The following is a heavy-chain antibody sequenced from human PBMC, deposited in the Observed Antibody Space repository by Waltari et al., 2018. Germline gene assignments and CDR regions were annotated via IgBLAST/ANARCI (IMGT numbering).Heavy chain of an antibody. Sequence: QVQLVQSGAELKKPGASVKVSCEASGFTVTNDHTHWVRQAPGYGLEWTGRINPSGSSSTYAQKFQGRVTLTRDTSASKVYMEVTGLRSEDTAVYYCARPRSQFSGAFDLGYWGQGTLVTVSS. J-gene: IGHJ4*02. CDR3: ARPRSQFSGAFDLGY. D-gene: IGHD3-10*01. CDR2: INPSGSSS. CDR1: GFTVTNDH. V-gene: IGHV1-46*01.